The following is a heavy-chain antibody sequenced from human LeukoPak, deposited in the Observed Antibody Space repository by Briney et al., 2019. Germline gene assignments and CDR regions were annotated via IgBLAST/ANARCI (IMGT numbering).Heavy chain of an antibody. D-gene: IGHD3-22*01. V-gene: IGHV3-7*04. CDR3: ARDRADYYDSSGYRDY. J-gene: IGHJ4*02. Sequence: QPGGPLRLSCAASGFTFSSYWMSWVRQAPGKGLEWVANIKQDGSEKYYVDSVKGRFTISRDNAKNSLYLQMNSLRAEDTAVYYCARDRADYYDSSGYRDYWGQGTLVTVSS. CDR1: GFTFSSYW. CDR2: IKQDGSEK.